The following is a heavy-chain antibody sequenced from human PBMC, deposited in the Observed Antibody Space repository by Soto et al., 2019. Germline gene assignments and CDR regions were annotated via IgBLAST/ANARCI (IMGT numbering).Heavy chain of an antibody. CDR2: IYYSGST. V-gene: IGHV4-31*03. CDR3: ARSSGWHFDS. J-gene: IGHJ4*02. D-gene: IGHD6-19*01. Sequence: QVQLQESGPGLVKPSQTLSLTCTVSSGSISSGGYYWSWIRQHPGKGLEWIGYIYYSGSTYYNPSVKSRVTKSLDTSKNQLSLKLSSVTAADTAVYYCARSSGWHFDSWGQGSLATVSS. CDR1: SGSISSGGYY.